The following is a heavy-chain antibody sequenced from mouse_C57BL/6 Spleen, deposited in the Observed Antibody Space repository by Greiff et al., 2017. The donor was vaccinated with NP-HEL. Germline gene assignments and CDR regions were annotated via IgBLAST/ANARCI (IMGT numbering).Heavy chain of an antibody. J-gene: IGHJ4*01. D-gene: IGHD1-1*01. CDR1: GYTFTSYW. V-gene: IGHV1-53*01. Sequence: QVQLQQSGTELVKPGASVKLSCKASGYTFTSYWMHWVKQRPGQGLEWIGNINPSNGGTNYNEKFKSKATLTVDKSSSTAYMQLSSLTSEDSAVYYCAREDFYYGRAMDYWGQGTSVTVSS. CDR2: INPSNGGT. CDR3: AREDFYYGRAMDY.